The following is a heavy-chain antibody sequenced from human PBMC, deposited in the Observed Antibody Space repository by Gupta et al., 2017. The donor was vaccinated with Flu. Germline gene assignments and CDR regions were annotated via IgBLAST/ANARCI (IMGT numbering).Heavy chain of an antibody. D-gene: IGHD2-15*01. Sequence: EVQLVESGGGLVQPGGSLRLSCAASGFIFSEYWMHWVRQAPGKGLEWVSRLKPDGSSTDYADSVKGRFTVSRDNAKNTLFLQMNSLGAEDTATYYCTRGGSAYCSGDNCYAGEYWGQGNLVTVSS. CDR1: GFIFSEYW. V-gene: IGHV3-74*01. CDR2: LKPDGSST. J-gene: IGHJ4*02. CDR3: TRGGSAYCSGDNCYAGEY.